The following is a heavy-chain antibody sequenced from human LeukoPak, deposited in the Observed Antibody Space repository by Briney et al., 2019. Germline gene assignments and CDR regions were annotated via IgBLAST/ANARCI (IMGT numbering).Heavy chain of an antibody. CDR1: GFTFTDYY. CDR2: IGPHSSAT. CDR3: AREGNGLLSKDFDY. D-gene: IGHD2/OR15-2a*01. V-gene: IGHV1-2*02. Sequence: VASMKVSCKSSGFTFTDYYIHWVRQAPGQGLEWMGYIGPHSSATGSTQEFQGRVTMTRDTSMSTAYMELTRLTSDDTAVYYCAREGNGLLSKDFDYWGQGTLVTVSS. J-gene: IGHJ4*02.